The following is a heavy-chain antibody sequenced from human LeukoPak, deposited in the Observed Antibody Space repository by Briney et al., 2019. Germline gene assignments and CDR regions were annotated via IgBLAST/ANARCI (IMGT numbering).Heavy chain of an antibody. Sequence: SETLSLTCAVYGGSFSGYYWSWIRQPPGKGLEWIGEINHSGSTNYNPSLKSRVTISVDTSKNQFSLKLRSATAAGTAVYYCARLTMVSDSSFDIWGQGTMVTVSS. V-gene: IGHV4-34*01. CDR1: GGSFSGYY. D-gene: IGHD4/OR15-4a*01. CDR2: INHSGST. J-gene: IGHJ3*02. CDR3: ARLTMVSDSSFDI.